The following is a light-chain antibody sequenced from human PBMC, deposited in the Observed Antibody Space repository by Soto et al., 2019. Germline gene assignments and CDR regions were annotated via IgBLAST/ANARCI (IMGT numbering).Light chain of an antibody. CDR2: EVN. CDR3: AAWDDSLSAYVV. CDR1: SSNVGSYKL. V-gene: IGLV2-14*02. Sequence: QSALTQPASVSGSPGQSITISCTGTSSNVGSYKLVSWYQQHPGKAPKLMIFEVNKRPSGVPDRFSGSKSGTSASLAISGLRSEDEADYYCAAWDDSLSAYVVFGGGTKLTVL. J-gene: IGLJ2*01.